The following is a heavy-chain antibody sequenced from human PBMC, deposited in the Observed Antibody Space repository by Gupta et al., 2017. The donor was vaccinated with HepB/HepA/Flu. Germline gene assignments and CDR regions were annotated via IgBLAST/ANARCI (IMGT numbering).Heavy chain of an antibody. J-gene: IGHJ6*03. CDR3: AKDLYFWSAMDV. CDR2: IGGDVRA. D-gene: IGHD3-3*01. CDR1: GFTFSNNA. V-gene: IGHV3-23*01. Sequence: EVQLLESGGGLVQPGGSLRLSCAASGFTFSNNAMSWVRQAPGKGLEWVSGIGGDVRAHYADSVKGRFTISRDNSKNTLYLQMNSLRAEDTAVYYCAKDLYFWSAMDVWGEGITVTVSS.